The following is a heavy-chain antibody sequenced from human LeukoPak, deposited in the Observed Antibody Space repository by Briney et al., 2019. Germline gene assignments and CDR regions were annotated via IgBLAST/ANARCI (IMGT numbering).Heavy chain of an antibody. CDR2: IYHSGST. CDR3: ARVFDGGYDPFVQDY. V-gene: IGHV4-4*02. J-gene: IGHJ4*02. CDR1: GGSISNTNW. Sequence: SGTLSLTCGVSGGSISNTNWWTWVRQPPGKGLEWIGEIYHSGSTNYNPSLKSRVTISVDKSKNQFSLKLSSVTAADTAVYYCARVFDGGYDPFVQDYWGQGTLVTVSS. D-gene: IGHD5-12*01.